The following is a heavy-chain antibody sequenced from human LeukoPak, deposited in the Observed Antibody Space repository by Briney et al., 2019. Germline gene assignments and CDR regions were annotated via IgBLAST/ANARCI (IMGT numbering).Heavy chain of an antibody. CDR1: GGSISSHY. J-gene: IGHJ5*02. D-gene: IGHD2-2*01. V-gene: IGHV4-4*07. CDR3: AREIEDQLLSKPDWLDP. Sequence: SETLSLTCTVSGGSISSHYWSWIRQPAGKGLEWIGRVSTIGNTNYNPSLKGRVTMSLDTSKNQFSLKLTSVTAADTAVYYCAREIEDQLLSKPDWLDPWGQGTLVTVSS. CDR2: VSTIGNT.